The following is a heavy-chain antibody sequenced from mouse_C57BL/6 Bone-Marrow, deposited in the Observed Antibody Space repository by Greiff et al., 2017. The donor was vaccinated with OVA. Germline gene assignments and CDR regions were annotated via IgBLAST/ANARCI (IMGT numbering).Heavy chain of an antibody. CDR3: AREGP. Sequence: QVQLQQPGAELVKPGASVKLSCKASGYTFTSYWMQWVKQRPGQGLEWIGEIDPSDSYTNYNQKFKGKATLTVDKSSSTAYMQLSSLTSEDSAVYYCAREGPWGQGTSVTVSS. CDR1: GYTFTSYW. V-gene: IGHV1-50*01. CDR2: IDPSDSYT. J-gene: IGHJ4*01.